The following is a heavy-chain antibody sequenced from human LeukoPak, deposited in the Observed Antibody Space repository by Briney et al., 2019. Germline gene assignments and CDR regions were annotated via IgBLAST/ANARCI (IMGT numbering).Heavy chain of an antibody. CDR2: ISYDGSNT. CDR1: GFTFSGYA. J-gene: IGHJ2*01. Sequence: GRSLRLSCAASGFTFSGYAMHWVRQAPGKGLEWVALISYDGSNTIYAVSVKGRFTISRDNSNNTLYLQMYSLRAEDTAVYYCASLPGSKTAALEFDLRGRGTLVTVSS. V-gene: IGHV3-30*04. D-gene: IGHD6-13*01. CDR3: ASLPGSKTAALEFDL.